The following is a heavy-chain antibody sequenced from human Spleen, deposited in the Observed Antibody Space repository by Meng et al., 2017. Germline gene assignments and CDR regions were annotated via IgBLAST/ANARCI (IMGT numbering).Heavy chain of an antibody. Sequence: QVRLQGSGPGLVKPSETLSPTCTVSGGSIHGYYWSWIRQPPGKGLEWIGYIFYDGRTNYNPSLKSRVTISVDMSKNHFSLRLSSVTAADTAVYYCAKDLGGSSWTFDYWGQGILVTVSS. V-gene: IGHV4-59*01. CDR3: AKDLGGSSWTFDY. CDR1: GGSIHGYY. CDR2: IFYDGRT. D-gene: IGHD6-13*01. J-gene: IGHJ4*02.